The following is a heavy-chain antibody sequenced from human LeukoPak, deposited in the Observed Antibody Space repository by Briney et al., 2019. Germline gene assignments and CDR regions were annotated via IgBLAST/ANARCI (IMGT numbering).Heavy chain of an antibody. Sequence: ASVKVSCKASGYTVMSFAMNWVRQAPGQGLEWMGWIDTNIGNPTYAQGFTGRFVFSLDTAVSTAYLQISSLKAEDTAVYYCAREYSGMDVWGQGTTVTVSS. V-gene: IGHV7-4-1*02. CDR2: IDTNIGNP. J-gene: IGHJ6*02. D-gene: IGHD1-26*01. CDR1: GYTVMSFA. CDR3: AREYSGMDV.